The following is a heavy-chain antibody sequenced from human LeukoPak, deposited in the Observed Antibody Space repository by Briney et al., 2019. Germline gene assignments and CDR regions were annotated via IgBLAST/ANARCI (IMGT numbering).Heavy chain of an antibody. Sequence: SETLSLTCGVYGGSFSDYYWSWIRQPPGKGLEWIGEINHSGTSNYNPSLKSRVTISIDTSKNQFSLKLTSVTAADTAVYYCARAGFALAPHRGTPFDSWGQGTLVTVPS. CDR3: ARAGFALAPHRGTPFDS. J-gene: IGHJ4*02. D-gene: IGHD6-6*01. V-gene: IGHV4-34*01. CDR2: INHSGTS. CDR1: GGSFSDYY.